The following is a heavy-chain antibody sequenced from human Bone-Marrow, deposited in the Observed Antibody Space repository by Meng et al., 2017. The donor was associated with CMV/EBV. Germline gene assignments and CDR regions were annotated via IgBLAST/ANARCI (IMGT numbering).Heavy chain of an antibody. D-gene: IGHD6-13*01. CDR1: GFTFSDYY. V-gene: IGHV3-11*01. Sequence: GESLKISCAASGFTFSDYYMSWIRQAPGKGLEWVSYISSSGSTIYYADSVKGRFTISRDNAKNSLYLQMNSLRAEDTAVYYRARIAAAGFDYWGQGTLVTVSS. J-gene: IGHJ4*02. CDR3: ARIAAAGFDY. CDR2: ISSSGSTI.